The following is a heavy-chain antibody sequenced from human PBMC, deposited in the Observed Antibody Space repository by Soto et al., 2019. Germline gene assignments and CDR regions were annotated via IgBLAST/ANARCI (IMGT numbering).Heavy chain of an antibody. V-gene: IGHV1-45*02. D-gene: IGHD7-27*01. CDR3: ARSATSGDQHFIDS. J-gene: IGHJ4*02. CDR1: GWIFTSKY. CDR2: ITPYNGNV. Sequence: QMQLLQSGAEVKKTGSSVKISCKTSGWIFTSKYLHWVRQAPGQGLEWLGWITPYNGNVKYAQHFQDRISLTRDNSLTPLFLELRNLRSEDTGLYYCARSATSGDQHFIDSWGQGTLVTVSS.